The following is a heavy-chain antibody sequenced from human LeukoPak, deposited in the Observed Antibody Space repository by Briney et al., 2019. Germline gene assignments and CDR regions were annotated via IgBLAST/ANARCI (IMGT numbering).Heavy chain of an antibody. D-gene: IGHD2-15*01. CDR2: INTKSGRT. CDR3: ARAESIDACPYLIGP. J-gene: IGHJ5*02. Sequence: ASVRVSCKTSGYSFTDYYIHWVRQAPGQGLEWMGWINTKSGRTSSARKFQGRVTMTRDPSITTVYMDMAWLTSDDTAIYFCARAESIDACPYLIGPWGQGTLVTVSS. CDR1: GYSFTDYY. V-gene: IGHV1-2*02.